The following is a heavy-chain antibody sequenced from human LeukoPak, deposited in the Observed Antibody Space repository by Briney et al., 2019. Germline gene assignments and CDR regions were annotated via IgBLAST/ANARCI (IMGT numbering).Heavy chain of an antibody. CDR1: GFTLSNYA. CDR2: LYSGGSE. J-gene: IGHJ4*02. Sequence: GGSLRLSCAASGFTLSNYAMTWVRQAPGKGLEWVSVLYSGGSEYYEDSVKGRFTISRDNSKNTLFLQMNSLRPEDTAVYYCVRSVFGSPDYWGQGTLVTVSS. V-gene: IGHV3-53*01. CDR3: VRSVFGSPDY. D-gene: IGHD3-10*01.